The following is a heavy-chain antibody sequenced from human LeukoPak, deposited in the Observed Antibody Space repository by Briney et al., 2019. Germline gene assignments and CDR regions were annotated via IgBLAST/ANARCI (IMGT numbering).Heavy chain of an antibody. Sequence: PGGSLRLSCAASGFTFSSYWMSWVRQAPGKGLEWVSAIRGSGGTTYYADSVKSRFTISRDNSKNTLYLQMNSLRAEDTAVYYCAKSKSGWYTSNYFDYWGQGTLVTVSS. CDR2: IRGSGGTT. CDR1: GFTFSSYW. J-gene: IGHJ4*02. CDR3: AKSKSGWYTSNYFDY. D-gene: IGHD6-19*01. V-gene: IGHV3-23*01.